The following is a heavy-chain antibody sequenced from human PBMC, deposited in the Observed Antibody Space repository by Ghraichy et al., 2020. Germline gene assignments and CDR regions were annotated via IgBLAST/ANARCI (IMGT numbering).Heavy chain of an antibody. J-gene: IGHJ4*02. V-gene: IGHV4-34*01. D-gene: IGHD2-15*01. CDR2: INHSGST. CDR3: ASLWRSATPDY. Sequence: SQTLSLTCAVYGGSFSGYYWSWIRQPPGKGLEWIGEINHSGSTNYNPSLKSRVTISVDTSKNQFSLKLSSVTAADTAVYYCASLWRSATPDYWGQGTLVTVSS. CDR1: GGSFSGYY.